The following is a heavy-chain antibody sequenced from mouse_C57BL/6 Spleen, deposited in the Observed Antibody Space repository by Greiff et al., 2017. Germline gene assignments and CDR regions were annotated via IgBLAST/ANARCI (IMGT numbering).Heavy chain of an antibody. D-gene: IGHD1-1*01. CDR3: AGSSPAWFAY. V-gene: IGHV1-50*01. CDR1: GYTFTSYW. CDR2: IDPSDSYT. J-gene: IGHJ3*01. Sequence: QVQLQQPGAELVKPGASVKLSCKASGYTFTSYWMQWVKQRPGQGLEWIGEIDPSDSYTNYNQKFKGKATLTVDTSSSTAYMQLSSLTSEDSAVYYCAGSSPAWFAYWGQGTLVTVSA.